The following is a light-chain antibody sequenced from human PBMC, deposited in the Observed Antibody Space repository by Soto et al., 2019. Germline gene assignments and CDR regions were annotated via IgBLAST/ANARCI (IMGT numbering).Light chain of an antibody. CDR3: QQYGGSPMYT. J-gene: IGKJ2*01. Sequence: VLTQSPGTLSLSPGERATLSCRASQSISNNYLAWYQQKPGQAPRLLIYAASSRATGIPDRFSGSGSGTDFTLSISRLEPDDFAVYYCQQYGGSPMYTFGQGTKLEIK. CDR1: QSISNNY. CDR2: AAS. V-gene: IGKV3-20*01.